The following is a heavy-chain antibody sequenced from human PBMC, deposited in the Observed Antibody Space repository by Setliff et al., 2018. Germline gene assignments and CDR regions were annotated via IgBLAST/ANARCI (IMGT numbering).Heavy chain of an antibody. V-gene: IGHV4-38-2*02. J-gene: IGHJ4*02. CDR1: GYSISSGYI. Sequence: PSETLSLTCTVSGYSISSGYIWGWIRQPPGKGLEWIGNIGHTGSINYNPSLKSRLTISRDTSKNQVSLKLNSVTATDTAVYYCARDLGHGGDSDYWGQGILVTVSS. CDR2: IGHTGSI. D-gene: IGHD2-21*02. CDR3: ARDLGHGGDSDY.